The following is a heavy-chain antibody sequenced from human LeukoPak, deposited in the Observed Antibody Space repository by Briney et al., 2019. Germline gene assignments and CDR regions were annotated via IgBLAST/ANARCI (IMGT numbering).Heavy chain of an antibody. J-gene: IGHJ4*02. D-gene: IGHD3-10*01. Sequence: ASVKVSCKASVYTFTSYGISWVRQAPGEGLEWMGWISAYNGNTNYAQKLQGRVTMTTDTSTSTAYMELRSLRSDDTAVYYCATSYGSGSYYNVYYWGQGTLVTVSS. CDR2: ISAYNGNT. CDR3: ATSYGSGSYYNVYY. V-gene: IGHV1-18*01. CDR1: VYTFTSYG.